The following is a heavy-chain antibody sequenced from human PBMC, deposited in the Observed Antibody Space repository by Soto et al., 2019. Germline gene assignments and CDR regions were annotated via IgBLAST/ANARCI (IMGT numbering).Heavy chain of an antibody. Sequence: ETLSLTCAVSGGSISSSNWWSWVRHPPGKGLEWIGEIYHSGSTYYADSVKGRFTISRDNPKNTLYLQMNSLRAEDTAVYYCAKSTWELLASYFDYWGQGTLVTVSS. V-gene: IGHV4-4*02. CDR1: GGSISSSNW. D-gene: IGHD1-26*01. J-gene: IGHJ4*02. CDR2: IYHSGST. CDR3: AKSTWELLASYFDY.